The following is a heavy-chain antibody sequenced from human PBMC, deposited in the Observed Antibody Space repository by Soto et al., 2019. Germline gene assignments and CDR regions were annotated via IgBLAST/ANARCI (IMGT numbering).Heavy chain of an antibody. CDR3: ARESRGYTAMVTPVGY. CDR1: GGSFSGYY. J-gene: IGHJ4*02. D-gene: IGHD5-18*01. CDR2: INHSGST. Sequence: QVQLQQWGAGLLKPSETLSLTCAVYGGSFSGYYWSWIRQPPGKGLEWIGEINHSGSTNYNPSLTSGFTISVNTSKNQFSLKLSSVTASDTAVYYCARESRGYTAMVTPVGYWCQGTLVTVYS. V-gene: IGHV4-34*01.